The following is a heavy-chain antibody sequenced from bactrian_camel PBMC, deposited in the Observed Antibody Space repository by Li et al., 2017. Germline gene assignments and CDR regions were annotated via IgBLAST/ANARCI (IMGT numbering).Heavy chain of an antibody. CDR1: GYTYIRYC. V-gene: IGHV3S28*01. J-gene: IGHJ4*01. CDR3: AARAGGCASYSLVADYYY. D-gene: IGHD2*01. CDR2: MTTVGDLT. Sequence: QLVESGGGSVQAGGSLRLSCAASGYTYIRYCMGWFRQTPGKERMGVARMTTVGDLTYYADSVRGRFTTSRDSVKNTLYLQMNNVKPEDSGMYYCAARAGGCASYSLVADYYYWGQGTQVTVS.